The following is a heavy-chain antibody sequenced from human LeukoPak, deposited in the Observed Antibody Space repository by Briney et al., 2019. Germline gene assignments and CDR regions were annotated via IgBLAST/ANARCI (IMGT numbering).Heavy chain of an antibody. CDR1: GYTFTGYY. J-gene: IGHJ4*02. D-gene: IGHD3-3*01. Sequence: GASVKVSCKASGYTFTGYYMHWVRQAPGQGLEWMGWINPNSGGTNYEQKFQGRVTMTRDTSISTAYMELSRLRSDDTAVYYCARGRRFLEWLLPLDYWGQGTLVTVSS. CDR3: ARGRRFLEWLLPLDY. CDR2: INPNSGGT. V-gene: IGHV1-2*02.